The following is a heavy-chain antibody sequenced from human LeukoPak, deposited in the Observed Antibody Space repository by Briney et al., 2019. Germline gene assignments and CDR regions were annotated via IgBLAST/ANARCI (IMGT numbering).Heavy chain of an antibody. D-gene: IGHD3-22*01. Sequence: PGASLRLSCAVSGITLSNYGMSWVRQAPGKGLEWVAGISDRGSRTNYADSVKGRSTISTDHPKNTLYLQMNSLRAEDTAVYFCAKRGVVIRVILVGFHKEAYYFDSWGQGALVTVSS. V-gene: IGHV3-23*01. CDR1: GITLSNYG. CDR2: ISDRGSRT. CDR3: AKRGVVIRVILVGFHKEAYYFDS. J-gene: IGHJ4*02.